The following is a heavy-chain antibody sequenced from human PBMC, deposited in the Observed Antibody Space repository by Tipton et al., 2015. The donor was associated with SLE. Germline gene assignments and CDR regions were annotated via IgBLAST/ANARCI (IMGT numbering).Heavy chain of an antibody. CDR1: GFTVSSNY. V-gene: IGHV3-21*03. J-gene: IGHJ4*02. CDR2: ISNRNSYI. CDR3: ARDQSAMYFDY. Sequence: SLRLSCAASGFTVSSNYMSWVRQAPGKGLEWIASISNRNSYIYYADSVKGRFTISRDNAKNSLYLQMNSLRAEDTAIYYCARDQSAMYFDYWGQGTLVTVSS.